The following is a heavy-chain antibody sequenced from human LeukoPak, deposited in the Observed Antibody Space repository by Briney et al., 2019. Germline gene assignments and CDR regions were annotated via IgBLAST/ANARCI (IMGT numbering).Heavy chain of an antibody. Sequence: GGSLRLSFAASGFTFSSYAMSWVRQAPGKGLEWVSAISGSGGSTYYADSVKGRFTISRDNSKNTLYLQMNSLRAEDTAVYYCARVGYTSGWFRNWGQGTLLTVSS. J-gene: IGHJ4*02. D-gene: IGHD6-19*01. CDR1: GFTFSSYA. CDR3: ARVGYTSGWFRN. CDR2: ISGSGGST. V-gene: IGHV3-23*01.